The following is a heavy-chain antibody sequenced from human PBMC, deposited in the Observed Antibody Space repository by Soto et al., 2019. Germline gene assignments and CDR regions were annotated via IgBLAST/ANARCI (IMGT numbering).Heavy chain of an antibody. CDR3: AKVGPDGFCSGGRCYFDY. J-gene: IGHJ4*02. D-gene: IGHD2-15*01. CDR2: ISWNSNSI. CDR1: GFTFDDYA. V-gene: IGHV3-9*01. Sequence: EVQLVESGGGLVQPGRSLRLSCAASGFTFDDYAMHWVRRVPGKGLEWVSSISWNSNSIGYADSVKGRFTISRDNAKNSLYLQMNSLRPEDTALYYCAKVGPDGFCSGGRCYFDYWGQGTLVTVSS.